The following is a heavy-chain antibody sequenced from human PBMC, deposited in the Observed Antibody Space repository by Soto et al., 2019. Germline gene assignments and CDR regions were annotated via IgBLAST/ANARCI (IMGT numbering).Heavy chain of an antibody. CDR1: GFTFSSYG. Sequence: QVQLVESGGGVVQPGRSLRLSCAASGFTFSSYGMHWVRQAPGKGLEWVAVIWYDGSNKYYADSVKGRFTISRDNSKNTLYLQMTSLRAEDTAVYYCARDNEYSSSHIDYWGQGTLVTVSS. CDR2: IWYDGSNK. J-gene: IGHJ4*02. D-gene: IGHD6-6*01. CDR3: ARDNEYSSSHIDY. V-gene: IGHV3-33*01.